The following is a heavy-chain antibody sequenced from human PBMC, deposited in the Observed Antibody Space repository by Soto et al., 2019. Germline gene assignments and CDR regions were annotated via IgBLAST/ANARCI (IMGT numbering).Heavy chain of an antibody. CDR2: IIPILGIA. CDR3: ARVDSGYDFIDY. CDR1: GGTFSSYT. D-gene: IGHD5-12*01. J-gene: IGHJ4*02. V-gene: IGHV1-69*02. Sequence: ASVKVSCKASGGTFSSYTISWVRQAPGQGLEWMGRIIPILGIANYAQKFQGRITITADKSTSTAYMELSSLRSEDTAVYYCARVDSGYDFIDYWGQRTLVTVSS.